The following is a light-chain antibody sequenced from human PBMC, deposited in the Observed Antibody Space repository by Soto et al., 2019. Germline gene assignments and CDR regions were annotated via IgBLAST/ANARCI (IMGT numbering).Light chain of an antibody. J-gene: IGKJ5*01. V-gene: IGKV1-12*01. CDR1: QGISSW. CDR2: AAS. Sequence: DIQMTQSPSSVSASVGDRVTITCRASQGISSWLAWYQQKPGKAPKLLIYAASSLQSGVPSRLSSSGSGTDFTIPNSRLQPEDFVTYNCQQSNSFPIPVGQGTRLEIK. CDR3: QQSNSFPIP.